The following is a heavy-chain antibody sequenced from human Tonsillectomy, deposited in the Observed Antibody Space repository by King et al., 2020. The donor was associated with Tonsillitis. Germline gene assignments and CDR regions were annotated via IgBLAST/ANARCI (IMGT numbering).Heavy chain of an antibody. CDR3: ARDERDCSAHNCYTDY. D-gene: IGHD2-15*01. J-gene: IGHJ4*02. CDR1: GFTFSDYY. Sequence: VQLVESGGGLAKPGRSLRLSCAASGFTFSDYYMTWIRQAPGKGLEWVSYISSSSIYTNYADSVKGRFTISRDNAKNSLYLQMNSLRAEDTAVYYCARDERDCSAHNCYTDYWGQGTLVTVSS. V-gene: IGHV3-11*05. CDR2: ISSSSIYT.